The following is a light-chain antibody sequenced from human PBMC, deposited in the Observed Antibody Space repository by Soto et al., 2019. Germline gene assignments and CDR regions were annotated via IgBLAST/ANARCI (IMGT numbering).Light chain of an antibody. J-gene: IGKJ1*01. CDR1: HSVNSH. CDR3: QQYTDWPLT. CDR2: GIS. V-gene: IGKV3D-15*01. Sequence: IVMTQSPATLPVSPGERATLSCRTSHSVNSHLAWYQHKPGQAPRLLIYGISGRATGVPDRFSGSGSGTDFTLTISRLEPEDFAVYYCQQYTDWPLTFGQGTKVDIK.